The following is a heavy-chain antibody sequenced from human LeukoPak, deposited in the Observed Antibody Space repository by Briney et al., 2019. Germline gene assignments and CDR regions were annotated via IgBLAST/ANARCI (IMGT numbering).Heavy chain of an antibody. V-gene: IGHV1-69*05. CDR1: GGTFSSYA. Sequence: SVKVSCEASGGTFSSYAISWVRQAPGQGLEWMGGIVPIFGTANYAQKFQGRVTITTDESTSTAYMELSSLRSEDTAVYYCARGSIVVVPAAIPGAFYYMDVWGKGTTVTVSS. J-gene: IGHJ6*03. CDR2: IVPIFGTA. CDR3: ARGSIVVVPAAIPGAFYYMDV. D-gene: IGHD2-2*02.